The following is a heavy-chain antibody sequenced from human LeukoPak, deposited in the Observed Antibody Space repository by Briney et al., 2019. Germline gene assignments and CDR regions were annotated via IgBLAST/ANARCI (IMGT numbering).Heavy chain of an antibody. CDR2: IYYSGST. V-gene: IGHV4-39*01. CDR1: GGSISSSSYY. CDR3: ARHVPYGSGSFDY. D-gene: IGHD3-10*01. J-gene: IGHJ4*02. Sequence: PSETLSLTCTVSGGSISSSSYYWGWIRQPPGKGLEWIGSIYYSGSTYYNPSLKSRVTISVDTSKNQFSLKLSSVTAADTAVYYCARHVPYGSGSFDYWGQGTLVTVSS.